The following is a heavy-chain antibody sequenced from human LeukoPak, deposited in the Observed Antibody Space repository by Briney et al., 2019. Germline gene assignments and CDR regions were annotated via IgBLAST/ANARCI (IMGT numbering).Heavy chain of an antibody. CDR2: MSVTGIRT. CDR1: RFNFSIYA. V-gene: IGHV3-23*01. Sequence: GGSLRLSCAASRFNFSIYAMTGVRQAPGKGLEGVSAMSVTGIRTYSADSVKGRFNISRDNSKNTLYLQMNSLRAEDTAVYYCAKDLTTMTTWTFDNWGEGTLVTVSS. D-gene: IGHD4-17*01. CDR3: AKDLTTMTTWTFDN. J-gene: IGHJ4*02.